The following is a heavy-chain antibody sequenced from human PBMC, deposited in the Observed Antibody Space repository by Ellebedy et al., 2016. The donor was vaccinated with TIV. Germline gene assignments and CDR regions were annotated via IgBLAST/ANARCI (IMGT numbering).Heavy chain of an antibody. CDR3: ARARGQYLYGSGSYFTN. Sequence: MPSETLSLTCAVYGGSFSAYYWTWIRQPPGKGLEWIGEINASGTTNNNPSLKNRLTISVDTPKRQFPLRLTSVTAADTAVYYCARARGQYLYGSGSYFTNWGQGEMVTVSS. CDR2: INASGTT. CDR1: GGSFSAYY. J-gene: IGHJ4*02. V-gene: IGHV4-34*01. D-gene: IGHD3-10*01.